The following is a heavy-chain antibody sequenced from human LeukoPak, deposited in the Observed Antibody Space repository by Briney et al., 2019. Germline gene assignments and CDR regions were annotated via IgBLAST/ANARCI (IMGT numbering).Heavy chain of an antibody. CDR3: AKDPNYYVEYYFDY. CDR2: ISGSGGST. D-gene: IGHD1-26*01. CDR1: GFTFSSYA. V-gene: IGHV3-23*01. J-gene: IGHJ4*02. Sequence: GGSLRLSCPASGFTFSSYAMSWVRQAPGKGLEWVSAISGSGGSTYYADSVKGRFTISRDYSKNTLYLQMNSLRAEDTAVYYCAKDPNYYVEYYFDYWGQGTLVTVSS.